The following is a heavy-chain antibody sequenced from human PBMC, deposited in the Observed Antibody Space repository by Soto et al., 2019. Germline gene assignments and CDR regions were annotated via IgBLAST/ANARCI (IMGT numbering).Heavy chain of an antibody. V-gene: IGHV3-7*03. CDR3: ARDVRFSEWFV. J-gene: IGHJ6*02. CDR2: IKQDGSEK. D-gene: IGHD3-3*01. CDR1: GFTFSSYW. Sequence: GVSLRLSCSASGFTFSSYWMSWVRQAPVKGLEWVANIKQDGSEKYYVDSVKGRFTISRDNAKNSLYLQMNSLRAEDTAVYYCARDVRFSEWFVWGQRTTVTVSS.